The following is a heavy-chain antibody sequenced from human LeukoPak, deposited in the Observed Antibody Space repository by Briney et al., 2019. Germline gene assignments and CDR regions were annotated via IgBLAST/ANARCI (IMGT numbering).Heavy chain of an antibody. Sequence: AGGSLRLSCAASGFTFSSYSMNWVRQAPGKGLEWVSSISSSSSYIYYADSVKGRFTISRDNAKNSLYLQMNSLRAEDTAVYYCARESAVTRPGFDYWGQGTLVTVSS. V-gene: IGHV3-21*01. CDR3: ARESAVTRPGFDY. D-gene: IGHD4-17*01. CDR2: ISSSSSYI. CDR1: GFTFSSYS. J-gene: IGHJ4*02.